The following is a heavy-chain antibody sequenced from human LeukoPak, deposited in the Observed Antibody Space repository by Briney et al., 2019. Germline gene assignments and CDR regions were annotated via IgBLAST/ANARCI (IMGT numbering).Heavy chain of an antibody. CDR3: AREGTRGTHLNWFDP. CDR1: GGSISSYY. D-gene: IGHD2-2*01. J-gene: IGHJ5*02. Sequence: SETLSLTCTVSGGSISSYYWSWIRQPPGKGLEWIGHIYGSGSTNYNPSLKRRVTLSVDTSKNQFSLKLSSVTAADTAVYYCAREGTRGTHLNWFDPWGQGTLVTVSS. V-gene: IGHV4-59*01. CDR2: IYGSGST.